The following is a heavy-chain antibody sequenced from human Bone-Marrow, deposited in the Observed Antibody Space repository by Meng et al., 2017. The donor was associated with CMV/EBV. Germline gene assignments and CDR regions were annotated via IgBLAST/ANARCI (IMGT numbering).Heavy chain of an antibody. Sequence: GGSLRLSCAASGFTFSDYYMSWIRQAPGKGLEWVANIKQDGSEKYYVDSVKGRFTISRDNAKNSLYLQMNSLRAEDTAVYYCARDLSYYDFWSGYYTPHYYYYGMDVWGQGTTVTVSS. CDR1: GFTFSDYY. D-gene: IGHD3-3*01. CDR3: ARDLSYYDFWSGYYTPHYYYYGMDV. V-gene: IGHV3-7*01. CDR2: IKQDGSEK. J-gene: IGHJ6*02.